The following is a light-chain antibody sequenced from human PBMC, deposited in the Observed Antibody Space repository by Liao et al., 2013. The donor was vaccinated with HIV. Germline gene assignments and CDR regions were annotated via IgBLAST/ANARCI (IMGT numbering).Light chain of an antibody. Sequence: SYALTQPPSLSVAPGETARVTCGGNDIGGKSVHWYQQQPGQAPVLVITYDSERPSGIPERFSGSNSGNTATLTISRVEAGDEADYYCQVWDSRSVVIFGGGTKVTVL. CDR2: YDS. J-gene: IGLJ2*01. CDR1: DIGGKS. V-gene: IGLV3-21*04. CDR3: QVWDSRSVVI.